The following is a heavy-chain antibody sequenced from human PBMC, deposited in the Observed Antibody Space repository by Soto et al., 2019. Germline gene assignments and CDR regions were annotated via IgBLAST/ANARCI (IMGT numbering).Heavy chain of an antibody. D-gene: IGHD5-12*01. V-gene: IGHV3-23*01. Sequence: GGSLRLSCAASGLTLSSYAMPWVRQAPGKGLEWVSAISGSGGNKYYADSVKGRFTISRDNSKNTLYLQMNSLRAEDTAVYYCAKDYLNIVATIPWFDPWGPGTLGTVSS. J-gene: IGHJ5*02. CDR1: GLTLSSYA. CDR3: AKDYLNIVATIPWFDP. CDR2: ISGSGGNK.